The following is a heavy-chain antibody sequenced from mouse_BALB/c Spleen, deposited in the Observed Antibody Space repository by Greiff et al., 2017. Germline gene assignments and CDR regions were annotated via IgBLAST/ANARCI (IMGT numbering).Heavy chain of an antibody. CDR1: GYTFTSYW. CDR3: ARSDMSTTP. D-gene: IGHD2-4*01. Sequence: QVQLQQSGAELAKPGASVKMSCKASGYTFTSYWMHWVKQRPGQGLEWIGYINPSTGYTEYNQKFKDKATLTADKSSSTAYMQLSSLTSEDSAVYYCARSDMSTTPWGQGTTLTVSS. V-gene: IGHV1-7*01. CDR2: INPSTGYT. J-gene: IGHJ2*01.